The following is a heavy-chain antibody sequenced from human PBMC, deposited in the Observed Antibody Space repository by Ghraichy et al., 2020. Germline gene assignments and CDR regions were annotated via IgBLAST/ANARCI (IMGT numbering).Heavy chain of an antibody. J-gene: IGHJ4*02. Sequence: SETLSLTCTVSANSITNYFWSWIRRPPNKGLEWIAYIFHSGIIQYSPSLESRVTISVDTSKKQISLKLNSVTAADTAVYYCASTPEYGGFIFDNWGQGIMVTVSA. CDR3: ASTPEYGGFIFDN. V-gene: IGHV4-4*09. CDR2: IFHSGII. D-gene: IGHD5-12*01. CDR1: ANSITNYF.